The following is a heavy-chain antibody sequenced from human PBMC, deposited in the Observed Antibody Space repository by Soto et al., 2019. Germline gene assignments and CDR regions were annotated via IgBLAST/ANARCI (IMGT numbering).Heavy chain of an antibody. CDR3: ARFESYSVPLDI. V-gene: IGHV1-18*04. J-gene: IGHJ3*02. Sequence: ASLKVPWKASGYTFTSYGISWVRQAPGQGLECMGWISAYNGNTNYSQKLQGRVTMTTDPPRSTAYREWGSWRSDDRAVYYWARFESYSVPLDIWGQGKRVTVS. CDR2: ISAYNGNT. D-gene: IGHD1-26*01. CDR1: GYTFTSYG.